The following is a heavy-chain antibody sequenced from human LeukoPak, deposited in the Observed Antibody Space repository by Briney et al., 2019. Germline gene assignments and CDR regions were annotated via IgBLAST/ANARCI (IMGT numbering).Heavy chain of an antibody. Sequence: SETLSLTCAVYGGSFSGYYWNWIRQPPGKGLEWIGEINHSGSTKYNPSLKSRVTISVDTSKNQFSLKLSSVTAADTAVYYCARGKAYYDYVWGSYRYTNYFDYWGQGTLVTVSS. CDR2: INHSGST. CDR1: GGSFSGYY. D-gene: IGHD3-16*02. CDR3: ARGKAYYDYVWGSYRYTNYFDY. V-gene: IGHV4-34*01. J-gene: IGHJ4*02.